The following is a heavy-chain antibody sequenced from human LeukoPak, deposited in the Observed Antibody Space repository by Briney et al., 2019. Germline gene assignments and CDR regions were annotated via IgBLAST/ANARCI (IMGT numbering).Heavy chain of an antibody. CDR2: ITGSGGNT. J-gene: IGHJ4*02. CDR3: SGPGYGSPISNFDY. V-gene: IGHV3-23*01. D-gene: IGHD4-17*01. CDR1: GFTFSSYA. Sequence: GGSLRLSCAASGFTFSSYAMSWVRQAPGKGLECVSGITGSGGNTYYADSVKGRFTISRDNSKNTLYLQMNSLRAEDTAVYYCSGPGYGSPISNFDYWGQGTLVTVSS.